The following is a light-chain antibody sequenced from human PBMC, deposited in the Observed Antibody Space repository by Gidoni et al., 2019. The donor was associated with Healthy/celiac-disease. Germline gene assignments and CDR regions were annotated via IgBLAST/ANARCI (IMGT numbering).Light chain of an antibody. V-gene: IGKV3-15*01. CDR3: QQYNNWPLT. CDR1: QSVSSN. J-gene: IGKJ4*01. Sequence: EIAMTQSPAALSVSPGERATLSCRASQSVSSNLAWYQQKPGQAPRLLIYGASTRATGIPARFSGSGSGTEFTLTISSLQSEEFAVYYCQQYNNWPLTFGGXTKVEIK. CDR2: GAS.